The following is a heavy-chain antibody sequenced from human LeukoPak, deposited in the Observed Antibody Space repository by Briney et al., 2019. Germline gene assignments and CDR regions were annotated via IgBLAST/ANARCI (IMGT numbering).Heavy chain of an antibody. Sequence: ASVKVSCKASGYTFTDYAIHWVRQAPGQRLEWMGWINTGNGNTRYSQKFQDRFTIARDTSASTAYMELSSLRSEDTAVYYCARGDYVWGSNRLGWFDPWGQGTQVTVSS. CDR1: GYTFTDYA. J-gene: IGHJ5*02. V-gene: IGHV1-3*04. D-gene: IGHD3-16*02. CDR3: ARGDYVWGSNRLGWFDP. CDR2: INTGNGNT.